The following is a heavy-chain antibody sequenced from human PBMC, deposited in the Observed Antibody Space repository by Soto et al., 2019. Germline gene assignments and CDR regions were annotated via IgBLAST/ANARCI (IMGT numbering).Heavy chain of an antibody. CDR2: INSDDGST. Sequence: LRLSCAASGFTFSNYYMSWIRQAPGKGLDWLSYINSDDGSTYYADSVKGRFTISRDDAENSVFLQMNSLRAEDTAVYFCASGSSPFTFWGQGILVTVSS. CDR1: GFTFSNYY. V-gene: IGHV3-11*01. CDR3: ASGSSPFTF. J-gene: IGHJ4*02. D-gene: IGHD6-6*01.